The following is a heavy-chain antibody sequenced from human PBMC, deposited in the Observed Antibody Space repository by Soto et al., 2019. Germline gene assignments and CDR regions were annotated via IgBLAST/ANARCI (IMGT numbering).Heavy chain of an antibody. CDR3: AKLPSGNGYNPRYFDY. CDR2: ISGSGGST. Sequence: EVQLLESGGGLVQPGGSLRLSCAASGFTFSSYAMSWVRQAPGKGLEWVSAISGSGGSTYYADSVKGRFTISRDNSKNPLYLQMNSLRAEDTAVYYCAKLPSGNGYNPRYFDYWGQGTLVTVSS. J-gene: IGHJ4*02. D-gene: IGHD5-12*01. CDR1: GFTFSSYA. V-gene: IGHV3-23*01.